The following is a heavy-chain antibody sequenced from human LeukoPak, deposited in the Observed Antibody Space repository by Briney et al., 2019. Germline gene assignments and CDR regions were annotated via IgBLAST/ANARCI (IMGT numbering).Heavy chain of an antibody. CDR3: ARVYYYGSGSYPYYFDY. D-gene: IGHD3-10*01. J-gene: IGHJ4*02. Sequence: PSQTLSLTCTVSGGSISSGGYYWSWIRQHPGTGLEWIGYIYYSGSTYYNPSLKSRVTISVDTSKNQFSLKLSSVTAADTAVYYCARVYYYGSGSYPYYFDYWGQGTLVTVSS. V-gene: IGHV4-31*03. CDR2: IYYSGST. CDR1: GGSISSGGYY.